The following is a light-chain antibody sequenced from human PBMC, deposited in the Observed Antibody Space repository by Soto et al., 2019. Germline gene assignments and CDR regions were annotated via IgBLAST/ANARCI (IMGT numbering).Light chain of an antibody. CDR1: QSVSSN. CDR3: QQLNSYPLRAT. J-gene: IGKJ1*01. CDR2: GAS. V-gene: IGKV3-15*01. Sequence: EIVLQKSLATLSLSPGERATLSCRARQSVSSNLAWYQQKPGQAPTLVIYGASARATGIPARFSGSGSGTDFTLTISSLQPEDFATYYCQQLNSYPLRATVGQGTKVAIK.